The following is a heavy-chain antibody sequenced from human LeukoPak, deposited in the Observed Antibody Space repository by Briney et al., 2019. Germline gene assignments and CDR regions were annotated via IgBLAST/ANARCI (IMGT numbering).Heavy chain of an antibody. J-gene: IGHJ6*02. Sequence: ASVKVSCKASGYTFTSYDINWVRQATGQGLEWMGWMNPNSGNTGYAQKFQGRVTMTRNTSISTAYMELSSLRSEDTAVYYCARGPNVRYRSGGSCYSSYYYYGMDVWGQGTTVTVSS. CDR2: MNPNSGNT. D-gene: IGHD2-15*01. V-gene: IGHV1-8*01. CDR1: GYTFTSYD. CDR3: ARGPNVRYRSGGSCYSSYYYYGMDV.